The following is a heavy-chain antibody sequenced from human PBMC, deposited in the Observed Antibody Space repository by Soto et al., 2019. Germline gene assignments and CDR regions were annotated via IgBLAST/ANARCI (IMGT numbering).Heavy chain of an antibody. CDR1: GYRFTGYY. J-gene: IGHJ4*02. CDR2: INPNSGGT. Sequence: GASVKLSCEACGYRFTGYYMHWVRQAPGQGLEWMGWINPNSGGTNYAQKFQGWVTMTRDTSISTAYMELSRLRSDDTAVYYCAREGISKTYYDFGYWGQGTLVTVSS. D-gene: IGHD3-3*01. V-gene: IGHV1-2*04. CDR3: AREGISKTYYDFGY.